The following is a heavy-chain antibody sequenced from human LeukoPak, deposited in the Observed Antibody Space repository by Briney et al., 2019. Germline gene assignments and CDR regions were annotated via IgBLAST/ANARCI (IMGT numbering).Heavy chain of an antibody. CDR3: ATQRRSWSPIFDY. V-gene: IGHV1-69*06. D-gene: IGHD6-13*01. Sequence: SVKVSCKASGGTFSSYAISWVRQAPGQGLEWMGGIIPIFGTANYAQKFQGRVTMTEDTSTDTAYMELSSLRSEDTAVYYCATQRRSWSPIFDYWGQGTLVTVSS. CDR2: IIPIFGTA. J-gene: IGHJ4*02. CDR1: GGTFSSYA.